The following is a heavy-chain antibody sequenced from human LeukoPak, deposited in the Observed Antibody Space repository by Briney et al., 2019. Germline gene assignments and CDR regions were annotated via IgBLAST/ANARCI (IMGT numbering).Heavy chain of an antibody. CDR1: GFTFSSYS. J-gene: IGHJ4*02. Sequence: GGSLRLSCVASGFTFSSYSMNWVRQAPGKGLEWVSSISSGSSYIYYAGSVKGRFTISRDNAKNSLYLQMNSLRAEDTAVYYCARDDSGDYSLDHWGQGTLVTVSS. CDR2: ISSGSSYI. D-gene: IGHD4-17*01. V-gene: IGHV3-21*06. CDR3: ARDDSGDYSLDH.